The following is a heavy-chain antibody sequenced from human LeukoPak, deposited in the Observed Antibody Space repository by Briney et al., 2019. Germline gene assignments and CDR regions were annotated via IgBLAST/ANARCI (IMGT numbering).Heavy chain of an antibody. CDR1: GFIFSDYG. CDR2: TRFDGSIK. J-gene: IGHJ4*02. Sequence: PGGSLRLSCAVSGFIFSDYGFRWVRQAPGKGLEWVAVTRFDGSIKQYADSVKGRFTISRDDSKNTLYLQMNSLKSEDTAVYYCARWGGTRQYYFDYWGRGTLVTVSS. CDR3: ARWGGTRQYYFDY. V-gene: IGHV3-33*01. D-gene: IGHD1-1*01.